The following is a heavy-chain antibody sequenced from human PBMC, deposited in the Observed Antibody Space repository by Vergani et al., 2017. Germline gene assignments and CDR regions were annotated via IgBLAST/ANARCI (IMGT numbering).Heavy chain of an antibody. D-gene: IGHD6-13*01. CDR2: INSDGSST. CDR1: GFTFSSYW. Sequence: EVQLVESGGGLVQPGGSLRLSCAASGFTFSSYWMHWVRQAPGKGLVWVSRINSDGSSTSYADSVKGRFTISRDNAKNTLYLQMNSLRAEDTAVYYCAKDVTRIAAAIIDYWGQGTLVTVSS. CDR3: AKDVTRIAAAIIDY. J-gene: IGHJ4*02. V-gene: IGHV3-74*01.